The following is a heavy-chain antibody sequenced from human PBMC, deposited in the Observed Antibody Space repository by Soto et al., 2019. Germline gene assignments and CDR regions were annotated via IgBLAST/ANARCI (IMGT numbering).Heavy chain of an antibody. V-gene: IGHV3-66*01. D-gene: IGHD3-10*01. CDR1: GFTVSSNY. CDR3: ARDWAFGETRNYYYGMDV. Sequence: EVQLVESGGGLVQPGGSLRLSCAASGFTVSSNYMSWVRQAPGKGMEWVSIIYSGGSTYYADSVKGRFTISRDNSKNTLYLQMNSLRAEDTAVYYCARDWAFGETRNYYYGMDVWGQRTTVTVSS. CDR2: IYSGGST. J-gene: IGHJ6*02.